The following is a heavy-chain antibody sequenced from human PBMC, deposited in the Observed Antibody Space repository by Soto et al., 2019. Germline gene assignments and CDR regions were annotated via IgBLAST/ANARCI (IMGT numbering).Heavy chain of an antibody. D-gene: IGHD3-10*01. Sequence: ASVKVSCKASGGTFDNYAVSWVRQAPGQGLEWMGGIIPMFETVNYAQRFQGRLTIAADESTSTAYMELTSLTSADTAIYFCARLLRTGTYVMYGCGQGTTVPFSP. CDR3: ARLLRTGTYVMYG. CDR2: IIPMFETV. CDR1: GGTFDNYA. J-gene: IGHJ6*01. V-gene: IGHV1-69*13.